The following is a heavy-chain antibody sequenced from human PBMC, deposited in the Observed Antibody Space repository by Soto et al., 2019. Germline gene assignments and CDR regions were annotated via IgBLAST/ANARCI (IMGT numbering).Heavy chain of an antibody. J-gene: IGHJ4*02. CDR1: GGTFSSYT. D-gene: IGHD6-19*01. V-gene: IGHV1-69*02. CDR3: ARAETYSSGWYIKFDY. CDR2: IIPILGIA. Sequence: SVKVSCKASGGTFSSYTISWVRQAPGQGLEWMGRIIPILGIANYAQKFQGRVTITADKSTSTAYMELSSLRSEDTAVYYCARAETYSSGWYIKFDYWGQGTLVTVSS.